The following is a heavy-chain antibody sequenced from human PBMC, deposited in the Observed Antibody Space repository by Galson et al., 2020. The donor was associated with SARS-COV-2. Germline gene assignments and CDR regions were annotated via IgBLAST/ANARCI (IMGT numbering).Heavy chain of an antibody. CDR3: AKLAECRRTSEDY. CDR2: ISAHGTT. CDR1: RGSLTGQY. D-gene: IGHD3-3*01. V-gene: IGHV4-59*08. J-gene: IGHJ4*02. Sequence: ETSENLSLTCPVSRGSLTGQYWSWVRQSPGKGPEWIGYISAHGTTNLKPSLRSRVTMSVDTPKNPVSLKGKSVTAADTAVYCCAKLAECRRTSEDYLGRGTLVTVSS.